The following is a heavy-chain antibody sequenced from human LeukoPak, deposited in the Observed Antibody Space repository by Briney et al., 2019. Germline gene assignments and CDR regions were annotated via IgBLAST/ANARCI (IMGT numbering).Heavy chain of an antibody. CDR3: ARDPTYYYDSSGYYFFDY. J-gene: IGHJ4*02. D-gene: IGHD3-22*01. CDR2: ISSSSSYI. Sequence: GGSLRLSCAASGFTFSSYSMNWVRQAPGKGLEWISSISSSSSYIYYADSVKGRFTISRDNAKNSLYLQMNSLRAEDTAVYYCARDPTYYYDSSGYYFFDYWGQGTLVTVSS. CDR1: GFTFSSYS. V-gene: IGHV3-21*01.